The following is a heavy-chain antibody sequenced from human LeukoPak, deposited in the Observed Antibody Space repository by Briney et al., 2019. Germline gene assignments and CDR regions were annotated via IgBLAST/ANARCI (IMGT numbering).Heavy chain of an antibody. V-gene: IGHV4-34*01. CDR3: ARGRIAKIVVVHSFHYGMDG. J-gene: IGHJ6*02. D-gene: IGHD3-22*01. CDR1: VGSFTDYF. Sequence: PSETLSLTPDDFVGSFTDYFSTWMRPSPGERLEWIGEINDYTGTTNYNPSLKRRVSISLEKSKNQFSLEMRSVTAADTAVYYCARGRIAKIVVVHSFHYGMDGWGQGTTVTVS. CDR2: INDYTGTT.